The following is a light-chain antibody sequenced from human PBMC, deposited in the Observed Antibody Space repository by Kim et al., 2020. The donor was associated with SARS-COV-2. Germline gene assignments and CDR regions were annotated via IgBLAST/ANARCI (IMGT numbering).Light chain of an antibody. Sequence: PGERATLSCRASQSLSSTYLAWYQQKPGQAPRLLIFGASSRATGIPDRFSGSGSGTDFTLTISRLEPEDFAVYYCQQYGSAPRTFGQGTKVDIK. V-gene: IGKV3-20*01. CDR1: QSLSSTY. J-gene: IGKJ1*01. CDR3: QQYGSAPRT. CDR2: GAS.